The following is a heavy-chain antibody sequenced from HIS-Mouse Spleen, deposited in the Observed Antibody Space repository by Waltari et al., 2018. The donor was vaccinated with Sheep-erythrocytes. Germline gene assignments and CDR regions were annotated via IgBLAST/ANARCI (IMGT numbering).Heavy chain of an antibody. D-gene: IGHD6-6*01. CDR1: GGSFSGYY. J-gene: IGHJ4*02. CDR3: ATPRYSSSSELTRFDY. V-gene: IGHV4-34*01. Sequence: QVQLQQWGAGRLKPSETLSLTCAVYGGSFSGYYWSWHRQTPGKGLEWIGEINHSGSTNYNPSLKSRVTISVDTSKNQFSLKLSSVTAADTAVYYCATPRYSSSSELTRFDYWGQGTLVTVSS. CDR2: INHSGST.